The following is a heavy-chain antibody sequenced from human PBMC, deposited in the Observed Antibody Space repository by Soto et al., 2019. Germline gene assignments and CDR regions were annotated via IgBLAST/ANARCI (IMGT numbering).Heavy chain of an antibody. J-gene: IGHJ6*02. D-gene: IGHD6-6*01. CDR2: ISSSSSYI. CDR1: GFTFSSYS. Sequence: LRLSCAASGFTFSSYSMNWVRQAPGKGLEWVSSISSSSSYIYYADSVKGRFTISRDNAKNSLYLQMNSLRAEDTAVYYCARGWSSSRYYYYGMDVWGQGTTVTVSS. CDR3: ARGWSSSRYYYYGMDV. V-gene: IGHV3-21*01.